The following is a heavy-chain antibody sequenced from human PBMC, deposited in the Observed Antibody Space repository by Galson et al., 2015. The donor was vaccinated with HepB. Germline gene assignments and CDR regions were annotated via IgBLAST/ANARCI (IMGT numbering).Heavy chain of an antibody. V-gene: IGHV1-24*01. CDR3: AKDSLRLYCSSTSCPHRGYYYYYYMDV. D-gene: IGHD2-2*01. J-gene: IGHJ6*03. Sequence: SVKVSCKVSGYTLTELSMHWVRQAPGKGLEWMGGFDPEDGETIYAQKFQGRVTMTEDTSTDTAYMELSSLRSEDTAVYYCAKDSLRLYCSSTSCPHRGYYYYYYMDVWGKGTTVTVSS. CDR2: FDPEDGET. CDR1: GYTLTELS.